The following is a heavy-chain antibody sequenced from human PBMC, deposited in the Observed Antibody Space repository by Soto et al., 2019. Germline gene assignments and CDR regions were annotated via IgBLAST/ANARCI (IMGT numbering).Heavy chain of an antibody. J-gene: IGHJ6*02. CDR1: GFTFSSYG. CDR2: IWYDGSNK. D-gene: IGHD2-2*01. V-gene: IGHV3-33*01. Sequence: LRLSCAASGFTFSSYGMHWVRQAPGKGLEWVAVIWYDGSNKYYADSVKGRFTISRDNSKNTLYLQMNSLRAEDTAVYYCARDIGYCSSTSCYPGNYYYYYGMDVWGQGTTVTVSS. CDR3: ARDIGYCSSTSCYPGNYYYYYGMDV.